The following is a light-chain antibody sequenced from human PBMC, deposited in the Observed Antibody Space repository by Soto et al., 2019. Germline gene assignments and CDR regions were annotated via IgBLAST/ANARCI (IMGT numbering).Light chain of an antibody. J-gene: IGKJ5*01. Sequence: IQLTQSPSSLSASVGDRVTITCRASQGINTFLAWYQQKAGKAHKLLIYAASTLQSGVQSRFSGSGSGTDFTLTIRSLQSEDFATYYCQQLNTYPITFGQGTRLEIK. CDR2: AAS. CDR3: QQLNTYPIT. CDR1: QGINTF. V-gene: IGKV1-9*01.